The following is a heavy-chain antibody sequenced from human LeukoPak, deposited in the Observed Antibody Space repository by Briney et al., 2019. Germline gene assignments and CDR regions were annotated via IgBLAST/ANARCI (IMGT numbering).Heavy chain of an antibody. D-gene: IGHD3-16*02. CDR2: IPYDGSNK. J-gene: IGHJ6*02. V-gene: IGHV3-30*18. CDR3: AKEAGYDDYVWGSYRLSFSPYYYYGMDV. CDR1: GFTFSSYA. Sequence: PGGSLRLSCAASGFTFSSYAMSWVRQAPGKGLEWVAVIPYDGSNKYYADSVKGRFTISRDNSKNTLYLQMNSLRAEDTAVYYCAKEAGYDDYVWGSYRLSFSPYYYYGMDVWGQGTTVTVSS.